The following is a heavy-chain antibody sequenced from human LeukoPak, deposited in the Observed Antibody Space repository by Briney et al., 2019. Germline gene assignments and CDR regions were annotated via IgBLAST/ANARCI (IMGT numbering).Heavy chain of an antibody. V-gene: IGHV1-69*04. CDR2: IIPIFGIA. D-gene: IGHD4-23*01. J-gene: IGHJ4*02. CDR3: AGWEGGNSGYYFDY. Sequence: SVKVSCKASGGTFSSYAISWVRQAPGQGLEWMGRIIPIFGIANYAQKFQGRVTITADKSTRTAYMELSSLRSEDTAVYYCAGWEGGNSGYYFDYRGQGTLVTVSP. CDR1: GGTFSSYA.